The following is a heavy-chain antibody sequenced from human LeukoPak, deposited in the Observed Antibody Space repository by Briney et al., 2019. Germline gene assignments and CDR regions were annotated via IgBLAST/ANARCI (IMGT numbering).Heavy chain of an antibody. CDR3: VTFRIAVAGTLDY. CDR2: FDPQDGET. V-gene: IGHV1-24*01. D-gene: IGHD6-19*01. Sequence: ASVKVSCKVSGYTLTELSIHWVRQAPGKGLEWRGGFDPQDGETIYAQRFQGRVTMTEDTSTDTAYMELSSLRSEDTAVYYCVTFRIAVAGTLDYWGLGTLVTVSS. J-gene: IGHJ4*02. CDR1: GYTLTELS.